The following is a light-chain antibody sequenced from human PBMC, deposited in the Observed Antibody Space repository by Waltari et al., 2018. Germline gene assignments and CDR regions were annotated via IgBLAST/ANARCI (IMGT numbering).Light chain of an antibody. Sequence: DVQMTQSPSTLSASVGDRVSITCRASQRFSGWLAWYQQKPGKAPKLLIHASSTLHIGVPSRFSASGSETESTLTISSLQPDDFATYFCQQYDDYPFTFGPGTTVDVK. CDR1: QRFSGW. CDR3: QQYDDYPFT. J-gene: IGKJ3*01. V-gene: IGKV1-5*03. CDR2: ASS.